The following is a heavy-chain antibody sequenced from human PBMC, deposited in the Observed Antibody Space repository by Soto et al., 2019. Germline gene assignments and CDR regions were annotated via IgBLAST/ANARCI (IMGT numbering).Heavy chain of an antibody. CDR3: ARDDGWNYRYYDMEV. D-gene: IGHD1-7*01. CDR1: GYTFTGHY. J-gene: IGHJ6*02. Sequence: GASVKVSCKASGYTFTGHYLHWVRQAPGQGLEWMGGIIPVFGSANYAQKFQGRVTITADESTSTAYMELSSLRSQDTAVYFCARDDGWNYRYYDMEVWGQGTTVTVSS. CDR2: IIPVFGSA. V-gene: IGHV1-69*13.